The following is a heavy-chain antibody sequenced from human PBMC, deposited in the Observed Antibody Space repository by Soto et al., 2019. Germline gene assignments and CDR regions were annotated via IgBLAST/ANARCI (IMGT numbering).Heavy chain of an antibody. Sequence: QVQLVESGGGLVKPGGSLRLSCAASEFTFSDYYMSWSRQAPGKGQVWVPYISSSGSTIYYADSGKARFTISRDNAKNSLYLQMNGLRAEDTAVYYCAGEATNPAMFDYWGQGTLVTVSS. CDR3: AGEATNPAMFDY. CDR2: ISSSGSTI. D-gene: IGHD1-26*01. V-gene: IGHV3-11*01. J-gene: IGHJ4*02. CDR1: EFTFSDYY.